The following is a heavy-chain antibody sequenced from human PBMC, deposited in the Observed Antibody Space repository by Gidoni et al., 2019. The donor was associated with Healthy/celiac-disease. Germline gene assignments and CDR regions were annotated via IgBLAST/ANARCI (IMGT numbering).Heavy chain of an antibody. D-gene: IGHD6-19*01. V-gene: IGHV3-49*04. CDR3: TREEYSSGWYGIGYYYYGMDV. CDR1: GFTFGDYA. CDR2: IRSKAYGGTT. Sequence: EVQLVESGGGLVQPGRSLRLSCTASGFTFGDYAMSWVRQAPGKGLEWVGFIRSKAYGGTTEYAASVKGRFTISRDDSKSIAYLQMNSLKTEDTAVYYCTREEYSSGWYGIGYYYYGMDVWGQGTTVTVSS. J-gene: IGHJ6*02.